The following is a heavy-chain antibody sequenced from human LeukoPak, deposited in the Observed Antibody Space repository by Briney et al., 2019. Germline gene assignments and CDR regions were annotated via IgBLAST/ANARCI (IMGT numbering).Heavy chain of an antibody. CDR2: IYHSGST. D-gene: IGHD3-16*02. V-gene: IGHV4-30-2*01. J-gene: IGHJ4*02. Sequence: SETLSLTCTVSGGSISSGGYYWSWIRQPPGKGLEWIGYIYHSGSTYYNPSLKSRVTISVDRSKNQFSLKLSSVTAADTAVYYCARFAIWGSYRYPDYWGQGTLVTVSS. CDR1: GGSISSGGYY. CDR3: ARFAIWGSYRYPDY.